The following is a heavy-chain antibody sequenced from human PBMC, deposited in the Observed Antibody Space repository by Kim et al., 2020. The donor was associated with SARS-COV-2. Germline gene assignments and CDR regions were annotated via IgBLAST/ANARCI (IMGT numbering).Heavy chain of an antibody. Sequence: SETLSLTCTVSGGSISSGSYYWCWIRQPAGKGLEWIGRIYTSGSTNYNPSLKSRVTISVDTSKNQFSLKLSSVTAADTAVYYCARTPVGYYYGMDVWGQGTTVTVSS. V-gene: IGHV4-61*02. CDR1: GGSISSGSYY. D-gene: IGHD1-26*01. J-gene: IGHJ6*02. CDR2: IYTSGST. CDR3: ARTPVGYYYGMDV.